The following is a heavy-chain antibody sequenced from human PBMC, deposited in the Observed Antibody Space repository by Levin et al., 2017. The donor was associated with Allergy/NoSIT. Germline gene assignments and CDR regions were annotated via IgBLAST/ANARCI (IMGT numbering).Heavy chain of an antibody. Sequence: GESLKISCAASGFTFSSYAMNWVRQAPGKGLEWVSSIIASGGSTYYADSVKGRFTIYRDNSKSTLYLQMNSLRAEDAAVYYCAKPGRGMVGASYFDYWGQGSLVTVSS. CDR3: AKPGRGMVGASYFDY. J-gene: IGHJ4*02. D-gene: IGHD1-26*01. V-gene: IGHV3-23*01. CDR2: IIASGGST. CDR1: GFTFSSYA.